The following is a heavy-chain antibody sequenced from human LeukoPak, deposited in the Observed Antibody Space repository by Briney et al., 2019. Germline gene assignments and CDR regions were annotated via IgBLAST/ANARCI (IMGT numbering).Heavy chain of an antibody. CDR3: ARENYYDY. CDR2: IYHSGST. J-gene: IGHJ4*02. V-gene: IGHV4-59*01. Sequence: SETLSLTCSVSGGSISSYYWSWVRLPPGKGLEWIGYIYHSGSTNYNPSLKSRVTISVDMSKNQFSLKLSSVTAADTAVYYCARENYYDYWGQGILVTVSS. CDR1: GGSISSYY.